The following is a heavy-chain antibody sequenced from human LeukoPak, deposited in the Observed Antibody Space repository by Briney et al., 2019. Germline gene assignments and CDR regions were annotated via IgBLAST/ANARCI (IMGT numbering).Heavy chain of an antibody. D-gene: IGHD5-12*01. Sequence: ASVKVSCKASGYTFTCYYMHWVRQAPGQGLEWMGWINPNSGGTNYAQRFQGRVTMTRDTSISTAYMELSRLRSDDTAVYCCARVGRARCGSPSRPGAFDIWGQGTMVTVSS. CDR3: ARVGRARCGSPSRPGAFDI. V-gene: IGHV1-2*02. CDR1: GYTFTCYY. J-gene: IGHJ3*02. CDR2: INPNSGGT.